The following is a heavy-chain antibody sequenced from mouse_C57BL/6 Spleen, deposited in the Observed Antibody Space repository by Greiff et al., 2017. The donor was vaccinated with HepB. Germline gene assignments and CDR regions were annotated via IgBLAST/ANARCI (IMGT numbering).Heavy chain of an antibody. V-gene: IGHV1-26*01. CDR1: GYTFTDYY. CDR3: ATYGSSLFDY. Sequence: SGPELVKPGASVKISCKASGYTFTDYYMNWVKQSHGKSLEWIGDINPNNGGTSYNQKFKGKATLTVDKSSSTAYMELRSLTSEDSAVYYCATYGSSLFDYWGQGTTLTVSS. CDR2: INPNNGGT. D-gene: IGHD1-1*01. J-gene: IGHJ2*01.